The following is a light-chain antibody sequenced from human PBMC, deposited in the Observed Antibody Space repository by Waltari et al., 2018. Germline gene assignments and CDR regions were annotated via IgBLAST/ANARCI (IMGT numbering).Light chain of an antibody. J-gene: IGLJ2*01. CDR1: NIGSKS. Sequence: SYVLTQPPSVSVAPRKTARITCGGQNIGSKSVHRYQQKPGQAPVLVVYDDSDRPSGIPERFSGSNSGNTATLTISRVEAGDEADYYCQVWDDSSDHVVFGGGTKLTVL. CDR2: DDS. V-gene: IGLV3-21*03. CDR3: QVWDDSSDHVV.